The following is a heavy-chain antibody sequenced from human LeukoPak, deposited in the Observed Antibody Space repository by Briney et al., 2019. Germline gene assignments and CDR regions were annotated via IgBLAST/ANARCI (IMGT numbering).Heavy chain of an antibody. Sequence: GGSMTLSCAASGFILSSYAMSWVSKVPGKGREWVASIKYKGREIQNVDSVKARFTISRDNAKRSLNLEMASLRVEATAVFYCARDPYKNKDYTNSGAFDIWGQGTMVTVSS. CDR3: ARDPYKNKDYTNSGAFDI. CDR1: GFILSSYA. V-gene: IGHV3-7*01. CDR2: IKYKGREI. D-gene: IGHD4-11*01. J-gene: IGHJ3*02.